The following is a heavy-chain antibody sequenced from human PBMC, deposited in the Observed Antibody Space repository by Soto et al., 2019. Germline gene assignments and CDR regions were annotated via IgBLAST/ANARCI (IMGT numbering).Heavy chain of an antibody. Sequence: SETLSLTCAVYGGSFSGYYWSWIRQPPGKGLEWIGEINHSGSTYYNPSLKSRVTISVDTSKNQFSLKLSSVTAADTAVYYCANTDYYGSGSFDYWGQGTLVTVSS. CDR2: INHSGST. V-gene: IGHV4-34*01. J-gene: IGHJ4*02. CDR3: ANTDYYGSGSFDY. CDR1: GGSFSGYY. D-gene: IGHD3-10*01.